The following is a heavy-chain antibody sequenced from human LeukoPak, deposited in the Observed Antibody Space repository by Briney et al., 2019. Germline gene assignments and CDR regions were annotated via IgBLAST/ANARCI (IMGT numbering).Heavy chain of an antibody. V-gene: IGHV4-59*11. CDR1: GASMNTHY. J-gene: IGHJ4*02. CDR2: MLDTVTT. Sequence: SETLSLTCAVSGASMNTHYWSRILQPPGKGLEWIGYMLDTVTTKDNPSLKSRFTLSADTSKNQFSLRPTSVTAADTAVYYCATIKRGNIFGYFDFWGQGIPVTVSS. D-gene: IGHD5-18*01. CDR3: ATIKRGNIFGYFDF.